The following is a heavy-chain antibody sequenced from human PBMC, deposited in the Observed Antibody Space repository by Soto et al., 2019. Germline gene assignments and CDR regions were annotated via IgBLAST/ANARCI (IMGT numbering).Heavy chain of an antibody. J-gene: IGHJ4*02. D-gene: IGHD2-15*01. CDR1: GFTFTSSA. Sequence: SVKVSCKASGFTFTSSAVQWVRQARGQRLEWIGWIVVGSGNTNYAQKFQERVTITRDMSTSTAYMELSSLRSEDTAVYYCAAEGCSGGSCYNYFDYWGQGTLVTVSS. CDR3: AAEGCSGGSCYNYFDY. V-gene: IGHV1-58*01. CDR2: IVVGSGNT.